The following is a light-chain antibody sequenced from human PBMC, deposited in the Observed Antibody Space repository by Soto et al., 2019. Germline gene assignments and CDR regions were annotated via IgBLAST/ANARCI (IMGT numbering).Light chain of an antibody. Sequence: DVVMTQSQLSLPVSLGQPASISCRSSQSLVYSDGNTYLDWYLQRPGQSPQLLIFLASNRASGVPDRFSGSGSGTNFTLKISRVEAEDVGTYYCMQALQSPWTFGQGTKVDIK. J-gene: IGKJ1*01. CDR3: MQALQSPWT. V-gene: IGKV2-28*01. CDR1: QSLVYSDGNTY. CDR2: LAS.